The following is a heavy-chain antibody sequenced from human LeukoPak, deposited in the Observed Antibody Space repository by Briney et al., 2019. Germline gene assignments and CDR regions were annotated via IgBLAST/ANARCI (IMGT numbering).Heavy chain of an antibody. CDR3: AKLTDPASPFDY. D-gene: IGHD2-2*01. J-gene: IGHJ4*02. CDR1: GFTFSSYG. V-gene: IGHV3-30*18. Sequence: GGSLRLSCAASGFTFSSYGMHWVRQAPGKGLEWVAVISYDGSNKYYADSVKGRFTISRDNSKNTLYLQMNSLRAEDTAVYYCAKLTDPASPFDYWGQGTLVTVSS. CDR2: ISYDGSNK.